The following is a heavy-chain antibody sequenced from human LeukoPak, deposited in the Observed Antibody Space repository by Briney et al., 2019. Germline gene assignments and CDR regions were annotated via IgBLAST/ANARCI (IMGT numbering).Heavy chain of an antibody. J-gene: IGHJ4*02. V-gene: IGHV3-64D*09. CDR2: ISSNGGST. CDR3: VKMVLGVIHDY. Sequence: GGSLRLSCSASGFTFSSYAMHWVRQAPGKGLEYVSSISSNGGSTYYADSVKGRFTISRDNSKNTLYLQMSSLRAEDTAVYYCVKMVLGVIHDYWGQGTLVTVSS. D-gene: IGHD3-10*01. CDR1: GFTFSSYA.